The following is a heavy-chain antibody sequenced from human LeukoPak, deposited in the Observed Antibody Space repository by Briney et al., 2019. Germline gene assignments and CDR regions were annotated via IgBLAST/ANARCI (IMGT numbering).Heavy chain of an antibody. Sequence: GGSLRLSCAASGFTVSSKYMSWVRQAPGKGLEWVAVISYDGSNKYYADSVKGRFTISRDNSKNTLYLLTNSLRAEDTAVYYCAKDPQWELPSPFDHWGQGTLVTVSS. CDR2: ISYDGSNK. D-gene: IGHD1-26*01. J-gene: IGHJ4*02. CDR3: AKDPQWELPSPFDH. CDR1: GFTVSSKY. V-gene: IGHV3-30*18.